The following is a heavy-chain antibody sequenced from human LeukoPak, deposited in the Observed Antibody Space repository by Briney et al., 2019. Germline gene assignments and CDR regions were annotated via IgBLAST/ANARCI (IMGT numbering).Heavy chain of an antibody. J-gene: IGHJ4*02. CDR1: GFTFSSYW. D-gene: IGHD3-22*01. CDR3: ARERLSDSSGYYWDY. CDR2: IKQDGSEK. Sequence: GGSLRLSCAASGFTFSSYWMSWVRQAPGKGLEWVANIKQDGSEKYYVDSVKGRFTISRDNAKNSLYPQMNSLRAEDTAVYYCARERLSDSSGYYWDYWGQGTLVTVSS. V-gene: IGHV3-7*01.